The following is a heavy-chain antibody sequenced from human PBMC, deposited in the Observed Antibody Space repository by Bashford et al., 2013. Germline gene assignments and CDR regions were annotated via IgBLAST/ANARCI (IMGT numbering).Heavy chain of an antibody. CDR2: INPNRGDT. Sequence: WVRQAPGQGLEWMGWINPNRGDTNYAQNFQGRVSMTRDTSISTAYLELSSLRSDDTAVYYCARARLPATMNFFDPWGQGALVTVSS. J-gene: IGHJ5*02. D-gene: IGHD2-2*01. V-gene: IGHV1-2*02. CDR3: ARARLPATMNFFDP.